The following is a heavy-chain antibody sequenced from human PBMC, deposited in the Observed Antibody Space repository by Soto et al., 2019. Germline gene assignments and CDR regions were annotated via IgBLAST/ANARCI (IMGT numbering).Heavy chain of an antibody. CDR3: TTAPIGYCSSTSCFRFDY. Sequence: GGSLRLSCAASGFTFSNAWMSWVRQAPGKGLEWVGRIKSKTDGGTTDYAAPVKGRFTISRDDSKNTLYLQMNSLKTEDTAVYYCTTAPIGYCSSTSCFRFDYWGQGTLVTVSS. CDR1: GFTFSNAW. V-gene: IGHV3-15*01. CDR2: IKSKTDGGTT. D-gene: IGHD2-2*01. J-gene: IGHJ4*02.